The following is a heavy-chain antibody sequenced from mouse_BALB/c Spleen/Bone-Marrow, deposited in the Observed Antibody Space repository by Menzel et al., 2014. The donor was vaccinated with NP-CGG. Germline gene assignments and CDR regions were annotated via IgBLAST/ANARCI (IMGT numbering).Heavy chain of an antibody. J-gene: IGHJ3*01. CDR2: ISGGGSYT. V-gene: IGHV5-9-2*01. CDR3: ARHEYDWFAY. CDR1: GFNFSSYG. D-gene: IGHD2-4*01. Sequence: DVKLVESGGGLVKPGGSLKLSCAASGFNFSSYGMSWVRQTPEKRLEWVASISGGGSYTYFPDSVKGRITISRDNAKNNLYLQMSSLRSEDTALYYCARHEYDWFAYWGQGTLVTVSA.